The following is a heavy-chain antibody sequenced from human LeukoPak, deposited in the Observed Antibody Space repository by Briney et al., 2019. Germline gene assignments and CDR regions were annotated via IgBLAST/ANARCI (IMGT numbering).Heavy chain of an antibody. CDR3: ARDFSLSITMIVVVMPDAFDI. CDR2: ISAYNGNT. CDR1: GYAFTSYG. J-gene: IGHJ3*02. D-gene: IGHD3-22*01. Sequence: ASVKLSCKASGYAFTSYGISWVRQAPGQGLEWMGWISAYNGNTNYAQKLQGRVTMTIDTSTSTAYMELRSLRSDDTAVYYCARDFSLSITMIVVVMPDAFDIWGQGTMVTVSS. V-gene: IGHV1-18*01.